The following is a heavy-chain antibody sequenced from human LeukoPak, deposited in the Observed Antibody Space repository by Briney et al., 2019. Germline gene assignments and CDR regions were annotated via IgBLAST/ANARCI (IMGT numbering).Heavy chain of an antibody. J-gene: IGHJ4*02. D-gene: IGHD6-13*01. V-gene: IGHV1-46*01. Sequence: ASVKVSCKASGYTFTSYYMHWVRQAPGQGLEWMGIINPSGGSTSYPQKFQGRVTMTRDTSTSTVYMELSSLRSEDTAVYYCARDESSSWYRNVGDYWGQGTLVTVSS. CDR2: INPSGGST. CDR1: GYTFTSYY. CDR3: ARDESSSWYRNVGDY.